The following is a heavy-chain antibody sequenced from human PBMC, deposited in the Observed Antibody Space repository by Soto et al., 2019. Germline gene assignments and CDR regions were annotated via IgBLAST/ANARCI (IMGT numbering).Heavy chain of an antibody. CDR1: GFSLSDHF. CDR3: AAFKWSRSYLP. V-gene: IGHV3-72*01. J-gene: IGHJ1*01. D-gene: IGHD3-3*01. Sequence: EVQLVESGGDLVQPGGSLRLSCVATGFSLSDHFMDWVRQAPGKGLEWVVRIKNDPKSYITDYAESVKDRFTISTDDSXXXXFLXXXXXXXXXXXXYXCAAFKWSRSYLPWGQGTLVTVSS. CDR2: IKNDPKSYIT.